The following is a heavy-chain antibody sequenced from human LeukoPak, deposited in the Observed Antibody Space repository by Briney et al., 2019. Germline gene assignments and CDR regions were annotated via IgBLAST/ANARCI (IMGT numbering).Heavy chain of an antibody. D-gene: IGHD3-16*02. CDR2: IHSSGNI. V-gene: IGHV4-39*07. J-gene: IGHJ4*02. Sequence: SETLSLTCTVSGDSISSSDYYWGWIRQPPGKGLEWIGSIHSSGNIYYNPSLKNRFTISLDTSNNQFSLRLFSVYAADTAVYYCARGRYNSKTDFDYWGQGTLVTVSS. CDR3: ARGRYNSKTDFDY. CDR1: GDSISSSDYY.